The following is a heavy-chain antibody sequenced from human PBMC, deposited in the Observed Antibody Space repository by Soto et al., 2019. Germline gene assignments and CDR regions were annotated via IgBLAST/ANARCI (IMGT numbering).Heavy chain of an antibody. Sequence: QVQLVESGGGVVQPGRSLRLSCAASGFTFSSYGMHWVRQAPGKGLECVAVISYDGSNKYYADSVKGRFTISRDKSKNTLYLQMNRLRAEDTAVYYCAKVFGGEDTAMVVNWGQGTLVTVSS. CDR3: AKVFGGEDTAMVVN. CDR2: ISYDGSNK. J-gene: IGHJ4*02. V-gene: IGHV3-30*18. CDR1: GFTFSSYG. D-gene: IGHD5-18*01.